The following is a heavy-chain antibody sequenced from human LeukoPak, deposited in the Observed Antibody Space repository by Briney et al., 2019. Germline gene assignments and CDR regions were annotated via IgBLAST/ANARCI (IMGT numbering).Heavy chain of an antibody. Sequence: SQTLSLTCTVSGGSISSGDYYWSWIRQPPGKGLGWIGYIYYSGSTYYNPSLKSRVTISVDTSKNQFSLKLSSVTAADTAVYYCARGRFEIYYDSSGYYYYFDYWGQGTLVTVSS. CDR2: IYYSGST. CDR1: GGSISSGDYY. V-gene: IGHV4-30-4*01. D-gene: IGHD3-22*01. J-gene: IGHJ4*02. CDR3: ARGRFEIYYDSSGYYYYFDY.